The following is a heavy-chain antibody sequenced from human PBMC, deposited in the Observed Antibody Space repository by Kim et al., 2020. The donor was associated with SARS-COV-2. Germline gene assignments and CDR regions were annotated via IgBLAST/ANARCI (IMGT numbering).Heavy chain of an antibody. CDR1: GFTFSSYE. CDR2: ISSSGSTI. D-gene: IGHD6-13*01. CDR3: ARDMKVKAAAEPYYYYGMDV. J-gene: IGHJ6*02. Sequence: GGALRLSCAASGFTFSSYEMNWVRQAPGKGLEWVSYISSSGSTIYYADSVKGRFTISRDNAKNPLYLQMNGLRAEDTAVYYCARDMKVKAAAEPYYYYGMDVWGQGTMVTVSS. V-gene: IGHV3-48*03.